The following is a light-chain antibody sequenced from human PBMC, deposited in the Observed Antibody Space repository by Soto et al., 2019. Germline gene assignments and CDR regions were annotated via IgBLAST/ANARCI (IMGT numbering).Light chain of an antibody. Sequence: DIQMTQSPSSLSASVGDRITITCRSSQIIDTWLAWYQQKPWKAPKLLIYKASSLENGVPSRFSGSGSGTEFTLTISSLQPDDFATYYCQQYETYSPWTFGQGTKVDIK. CDR1: QIIDTW. CDR3: QQYETYSPWT. V-gene: IGKV1-5*03. J-gene: IGKJ1*01. CDR2: KAS.